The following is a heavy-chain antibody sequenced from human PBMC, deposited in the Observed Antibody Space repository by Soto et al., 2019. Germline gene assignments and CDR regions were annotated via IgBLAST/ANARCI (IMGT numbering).Heavy chain of an antibody. Sequence: PGGSLRLSCAASGFTFSRYSMNWVRQAPGKGLEWVSSISSTTNYIYYADSMKGRFTVSRDNAKNSVYPDMNSLSAEDTAVYYCARESEDLTSNFDYWGQGTLVTVSS. CDR1: GFTFSRYS. CDR3: ARESEDLTSNFDY. V-gene: IGHV3-21*01. CDR2: ISSTTNYI. J-gene: IGHJ4*02.